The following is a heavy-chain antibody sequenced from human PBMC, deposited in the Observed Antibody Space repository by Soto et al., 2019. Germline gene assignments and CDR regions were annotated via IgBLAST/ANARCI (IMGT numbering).Heavy chain of an antibody. J-gene: IGHJ4*02. CDR1: GYTFTGYY. V-gene: IGHV1-2*02. CDR3: ATGADSSCYYPISPFDY. CDR2: INPNSGGT. D-gene: IGHD3-22*01. Sequence: QVQLVQSGAEVKKPGASVKVSCKASGYTFTGYYMHWVRQAPGQGLEWMGWINPNSGGTNDAQKFQGRVTMTRDTSISTAYMELSRLRSDDTAVYYCATGADSSCYYPISPFDYWGQGTLVTVSS.